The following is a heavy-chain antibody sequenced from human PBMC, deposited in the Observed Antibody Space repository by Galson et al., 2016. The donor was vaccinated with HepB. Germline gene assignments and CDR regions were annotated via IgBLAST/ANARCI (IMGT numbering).Heavy chain of an antibody. CDR1: GGTFSSYA. J-gene: IGHJ6*02. V-gene: IGHV1-69*13. CDR3: ARVRDGYNTHYYGMGV. CDR2: IITLYGTA. Sequence: SVKVSCKASGGTFSSYAISWVRQAPGQGLEWMGVIITLYGTANYAQKFQGRVTITADESTSTAHMELSSLRSEDTAVYYCARVRDGYNTHYYGMGVWGQGTTVTVSS. D-gene: IGHD5-24*01.